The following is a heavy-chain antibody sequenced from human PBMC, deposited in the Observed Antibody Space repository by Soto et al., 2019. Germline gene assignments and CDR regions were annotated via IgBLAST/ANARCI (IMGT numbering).Heavy chain of an antibody. V-gene: IGHV1-18*04. CDR1: GYTFTSYV. J-gene: IGHJ4*02. CDR3: ARDRRIQLWFPQFDD. D-gene: IGHD5-18*01. Sequence: ASVNVSCKAAGYTFTSYVISWVRQAPGQGLEWMGWISAYNGNTNYAQKLQGRVTMTTDTSTSTAYMELRSLRSDDTAVYYCARDRRIQLWFPQFDDRGQGTRVTVTS. CDR2: ISAYNGNT.